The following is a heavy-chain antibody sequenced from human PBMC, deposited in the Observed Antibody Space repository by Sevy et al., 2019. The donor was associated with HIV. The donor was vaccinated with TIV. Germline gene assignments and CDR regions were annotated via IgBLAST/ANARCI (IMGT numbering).Heavy chain of an antibody. D-gene: IGHD3-16*02. CDR1: GYTLTSYG. V-gene: IGHV1-18*04. CDR2: ISAYNGNT. J-gene: IGHJ4*02. CDR3: ARVGDYVWGSYRMGSYFDY. Sequence: ASVKVSCKASGYTLTSYGISWVRQAPGQGLEWMGWISAYNGNTNYAQKLQGRVTMTTDTSTSTAYMELRSLRSDDTAVYYCARVGDYVWGSYRMGSYFDYWGQGTLVTVSS.